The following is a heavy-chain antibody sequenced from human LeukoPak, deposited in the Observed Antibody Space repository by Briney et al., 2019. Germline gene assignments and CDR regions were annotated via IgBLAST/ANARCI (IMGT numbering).Heavy chain of an antibody. CDR1: GYTFTIYG. V-gene: IGHV1-18*01. CDR3: ARQLYSSSSRTRYYYYYYMDV. Sequence: ASVKVSCKASGYTFTIYGISWVRQAPGQGLEWMGWICAYNGKTHYAQKLQGRVTMTTHTSTSTAYMELRSIRSDDAAVYYCARQLYSSSSRTRYYYYYYMDVWGKGTTVTVSS. CDR2: ICAYNGKT. J-gene: IGHJ6*03. D-gene: IGHD6-6*01.